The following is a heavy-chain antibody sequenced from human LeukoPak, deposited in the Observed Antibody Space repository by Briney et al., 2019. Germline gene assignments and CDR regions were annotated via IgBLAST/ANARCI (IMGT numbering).Heavy chain of an antibody. Sequence: PGGSLRLSCAASGFTFSSYAMSWVRQAPGKGLEWVSAISGSGGSTYYADSVKGRFTISRDNSKNTLYLQMNSLRAEDTAVYYCAKDRPLRITMVRGVIITSLDYWGQGTLVTVSS. CDR1: GFTFSSYA. CDR3: AKDRPLRITMVRGVIITSLDY. CDR2: ISGSGGST. V-gene: IGHV3-23*01. J-gene: IGHJ4*02. D-gene: IGHD3-10*01.